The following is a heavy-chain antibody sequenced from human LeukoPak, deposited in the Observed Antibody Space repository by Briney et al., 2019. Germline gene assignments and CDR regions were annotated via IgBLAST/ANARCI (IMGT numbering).Heavy chain of an antibody. CDR1: GFTFSSYW. CDR3: AKIGRRYDFWTGYYEEEVDYMDV. V-gene: IGHV3-23*01. D-gene: IGHD3-3*01. Sequence: GGSLRLSCAASGFTFSSYWMSWVRQVPEKGLEWVSGISGSGGSTYHADSVKGRFTTSRDNSKNTLYLQMNSLRAEDTAVYYCAKIGRRYDFWTGYYEEEVDYMDVWGKGTTVTVSS. J-gene: IGHJ6*03. CDR2: ISGSGGST.